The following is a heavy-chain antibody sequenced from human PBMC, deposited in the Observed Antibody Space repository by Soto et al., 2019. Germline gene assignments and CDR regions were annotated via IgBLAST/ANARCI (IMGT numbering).Heavy chain of an antibody. CDR2: IYYDGSA. J-gene: IGHJ4*02. CDR3: ARSSIAPRLVMYLSDY. CDR1: GGSISSITYY. V-gene: IGHV4-39*01. D-gene: IGHD6-6*01. Sequence: SDPLSLTRTGSGGSISSITYYSGWIRQPPGKGLECVGTIYYDGSAYYNPSLKSRVTISVDTPKNQFSLKLSSVTAADTAVYYCARSSIAPRLVMYLSDYWGQGTLVPVSS.